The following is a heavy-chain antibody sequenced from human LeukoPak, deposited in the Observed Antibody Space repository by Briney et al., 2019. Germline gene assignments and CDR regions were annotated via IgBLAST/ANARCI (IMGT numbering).Heavy chain of an antibody. CDR1: GYSISSGYY. CDR2: IYHSGST. Sequence: KPSETLSLTCAVSGYSISSGYYWGWIRQPPGKGLEWIGSIYHSGSTYYNPSLKSRVTILVDTSKNQFSLKLSSVTAADTAVYYCASSVDMPHYYDCSGYYLTGAFDIWGQGTMVTVSS. CDR3: ASSVDMPHYYDCSGYYLTGAFDI. D-gene: IGHD3-22*01. J-gene: IGHJ3*02. V-gene: IGHV4-38-2*01.